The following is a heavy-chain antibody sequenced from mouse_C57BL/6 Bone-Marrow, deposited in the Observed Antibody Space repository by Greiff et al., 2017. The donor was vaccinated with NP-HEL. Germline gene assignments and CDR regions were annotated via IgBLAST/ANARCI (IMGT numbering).Heavy chain of an antibody. D-gene: IGHD1-1*01. CDR1: GYTFTNYW. CDR3: ARWGYGSRFAY. J-gene: IGHJ3*01. Sequence: QVQLQQSGAELVRPGTSVKMSCKASGYTFTNYWIGWVKQRPGHGLEWIGDLYPGGGYTNYNEKFKGTATLTADKSSSTAYMQFSSLTSEDSAIDYFARWGYGSRFAYWGQGTLVTVSA. V-gene: IGHV1-63*01. CDR2: LYPGGGYT.